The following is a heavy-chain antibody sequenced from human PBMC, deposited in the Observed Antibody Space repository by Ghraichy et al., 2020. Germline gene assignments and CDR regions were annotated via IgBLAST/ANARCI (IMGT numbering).Heavy chain of an antibody. D-gene: IGHD6-19*01. CDR2: ISYTGNTQ. V-gene: IGHV3-30*18. CDR1: GFTFSTYG. Sequence: GGSLRLSCAASGFTFSTYGMHWVRQAPGKGLEWVAVISYTGNTQYYADSVKGRFTISRDNSKNTLYLQMNSLRVEDTAVYYCAKEPDQYTSGWYYVHWGQGTLVTVSS. CDR3: AKEPDQYTSGWYYVH. J-gene: IGHJ4*02.